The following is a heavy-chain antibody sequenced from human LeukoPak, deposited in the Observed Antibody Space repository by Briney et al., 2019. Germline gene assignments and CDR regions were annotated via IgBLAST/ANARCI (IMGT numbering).Heavy chain of an antibody. CDR2: INHSGST. Sequence: PSETLSLTCAVYGGSFSGYYWSWIRQPPGKGLEWIGEINHSGSTNYNPSLKSRVTISVDTSKNQFPLKLSSVTAADTAVYYCARGRRITFGGVIAALFDYWGQGTLVTVSS. V-gene: IGHV4-34*01. D-gene: IGHD3-16*02. CDR1: GGSFSGYY. CDR3: ARGRRITFGGVIAALFDY. J-gene: IGHJ4*02.